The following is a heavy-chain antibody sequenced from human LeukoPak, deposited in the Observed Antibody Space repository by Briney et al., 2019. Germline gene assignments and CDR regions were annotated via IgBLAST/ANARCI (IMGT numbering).Heavy chain of an antibody. CDR2: IYYSGST. J-gene: IGHJ4*02. Sequence: SETLSLTCTVPGGSISGYYCSWIRQPPGKGLEWIGYIYYSGSTNYNPSLKSRVTISVDTSKNHFSLKLSSVTAADTAVYYCARGGMATIWDYWGQGTLVTVSS. CDR3: ARGGMATIWDY. V-gene: IGHV4-59*01. CDR1: GGSISGYY. D-gene: IGHD5-24*01.